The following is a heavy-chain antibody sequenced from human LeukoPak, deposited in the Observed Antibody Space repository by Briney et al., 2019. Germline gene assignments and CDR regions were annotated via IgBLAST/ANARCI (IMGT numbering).Heavy chain of an antibody. D-gene: IGHD3-22*01. J-gene: IGHJ4*02. CDR2: FGPEDGET. CDR3: ATVGLIKPEYYDRSGYYYRRVLSPLDY. Sequence: ASVKVSCKVSGYTLTESSMHWVRQAPGKGLEWMGGFGPEDGETIYAQNFQGRVTMTEGTSTDTAYMELSSLRSEDTAVYYCATVGLIKPEYYDRSGYYYRRVLSPLDYWGQGTQVTVSS. CDR1: GYTLTESS. V-gene: IGHV1-24*01.